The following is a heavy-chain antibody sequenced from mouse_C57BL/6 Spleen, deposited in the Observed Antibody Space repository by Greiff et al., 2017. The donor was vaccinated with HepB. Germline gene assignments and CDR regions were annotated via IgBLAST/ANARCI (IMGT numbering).Heavy chain of an antibody. CDR1: GYTFTSYW. CDR3: ARNFGGYFDV. V-gene: IGHV1-55*01. Sequence: QVQLQQPGAELVKPGASVKMSCKASGYTFTSYWITWVKQRPGQGLEWIGDIYPGSGSTNYNEKFKSKATLTVDASSSTAYMQLSSLTSEDSAVYYCARNFGGYFDVWGTGTTVTVSS. CDR2: IYPGSGST. J-gene: IGHJ1*03.